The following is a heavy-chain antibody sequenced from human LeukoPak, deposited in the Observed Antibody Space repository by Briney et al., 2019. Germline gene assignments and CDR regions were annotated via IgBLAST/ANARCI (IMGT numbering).Heavy chain of an antibody. D-gene: IGHD6-19*01. V-gene: IGHV3-21*01. CDR2: ISSSSSYI. CDR1: GFTFSSYG. CDR3: ARDSSGWYQGMDV. Sequence: GGSLRLSCAASGFTFSSYGMNWVRRAPGKGLEWVSAISSSSSYIHYADSVKGRFTISRDNAKNSLYLQMNSLRADDTAVYYCARDSSGWYQGMDVWGQGTTVTVSS. J-gene: IGHJ6*02.